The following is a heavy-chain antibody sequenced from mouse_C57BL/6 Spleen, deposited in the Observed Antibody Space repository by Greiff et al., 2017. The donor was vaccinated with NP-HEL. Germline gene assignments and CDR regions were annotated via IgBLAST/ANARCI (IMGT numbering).Heavy chain of an antibody. CDR2: IHPNSGST. D-gene: IGHD2-3*01. Sequence: QVQLKQPGAELVKPGASVKLSCKASGYTFTSYWMHWVKQRPGQGLEWIGMIHPNSGSTNYNEKFKSKATLTVDKSSSTAYMQLSSLTSEDSAVYYCARAYDGYPYYAMDYWGQGTSVTVSS. CDR3: ARAYDGYPYYAMDY. CDR1: GYTFTSYW. J-gene: IGHJ4*01. V-gene: IGHV1-64*01.